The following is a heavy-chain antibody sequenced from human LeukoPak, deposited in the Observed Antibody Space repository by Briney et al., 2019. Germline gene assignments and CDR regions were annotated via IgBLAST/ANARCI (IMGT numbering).Heavy chain of an antibody. CDR2: VYYSGST. Sequence: SETLSLTCTVSGGSMRSYFWSWIRQPPGKGLEWIGYVYYSGSTNYNPSLKSRVTISVDTSKNQFSLKLSSVTAADTAVYYCARDAVSSWDNWFDPWGQGTLVTVSS. CDR1: GGSMRSYF. V-gene: IGHV4-59*01. CDR3: ARDAVSSWDNWFDP. D-gene: IGHD6-13*01. J-gene: IGHJ5*02.